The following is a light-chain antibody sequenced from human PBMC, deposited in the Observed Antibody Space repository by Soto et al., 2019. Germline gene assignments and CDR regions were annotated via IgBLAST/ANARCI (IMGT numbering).Light chain of an antibody. V-gene: IGKV3-20*01. Sequence: EIVLTQSPGTLSLSPGERATLSCRASQSVSSSYLAWYQQKPGQAPRLLIYGASSRATGIPDRFSGSGSGTDFTLTISRLEPEDCAVYYCQQYGSSFTFGPGTKGDI. CDR1: QSVSSSY. CDR2: GAS. CDR3: QQYGSSFT. J-gene: IGKJ3*01.